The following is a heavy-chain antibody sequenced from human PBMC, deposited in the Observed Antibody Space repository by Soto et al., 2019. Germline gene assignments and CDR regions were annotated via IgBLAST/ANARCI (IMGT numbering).Heavy chain of an antibody. Sequence: EVQLVESGGVVVQPGGSLRLSCAASGFTFDDYTMHWVRQAPGKGLEWVSLISWDGGSTYYADSVKGRFTISRDNSKNSLYLQMNSLRTEDTALYYCAKDRDFYSSDIHFDYWGQRTLVTVSS. CDR3: AKDRDFYSSDIHFDY. CDR2: ISWDGGST. CDR1: GFTFDDYT. J-gene: IGHJ4*02. V-gene: IGHV3-43*01. D-gene: IGHD6-19*01.